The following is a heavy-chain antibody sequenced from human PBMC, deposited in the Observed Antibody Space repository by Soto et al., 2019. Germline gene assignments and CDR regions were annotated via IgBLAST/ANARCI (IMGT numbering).Heavy chain of an antibody. V-gene: IGHV3-23*01. D-gene: IGHD7-27*01. CDR3: VKRGRNWGAVDF. J-gene: IGHJ3*01. Sequence: VQLLESGGHLVQPGGYLRLSCVASGFILNNYAMSWVRQAPGQGLEWVSTIGGTDGDSDGVPWYEDSVKGRFTIPRDSSANALFLHMDNLRAEDAALYYGVKRGRNWGAVDFWGQGTTVVVSA. CDR1: GFILNNYA. CDR2: IGGTDGDSDGVP.